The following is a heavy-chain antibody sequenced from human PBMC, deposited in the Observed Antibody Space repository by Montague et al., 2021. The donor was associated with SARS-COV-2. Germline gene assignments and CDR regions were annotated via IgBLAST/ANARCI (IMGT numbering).Heavy chain of an antibody. Sequence: SETLSLTCTVSGDSISYFYWSWIRQPAGKGLEWIGRVSASGSTNYNPSLNSRVTMSVGTPKKQFSLRLSPVTAADTAVYYCARDVVAAPGTFDYWGQGTLVTVSS. CDR1: GDSISYFY. J-gene: IGHJ4*02. D-gene: IGHD6-13*01. CDR2: VSASGST. V-gene: IGHV4-4*07. CDR3: ARDVVAAPGTFDY.